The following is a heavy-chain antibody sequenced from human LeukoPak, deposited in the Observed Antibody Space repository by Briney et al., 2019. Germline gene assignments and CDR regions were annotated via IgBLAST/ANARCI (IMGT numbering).Heavy chain of an antibody. V-gene: IGHV1-46*03. J-gene: IGHJ5*02. Sequence: ASVKVSCKASGYTFTSYYMHWVRQAPGQGLEWMGIINPSGGSTSYAQKFQGRVTMTRDPSTSTVYMELSSLRSEDTAVYYCAATTLTSSGAIWFDPWGQGTLVTVSS. CDR1: GYTFTSYY. D-gene: IGHD3-22*01. CDR3: AATTLTSSGAIWFDP. CDR2: INPSGGST.